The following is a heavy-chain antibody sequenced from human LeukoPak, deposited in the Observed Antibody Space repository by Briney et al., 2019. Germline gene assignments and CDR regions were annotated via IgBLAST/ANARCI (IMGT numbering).Heavy chain of an antibody. D-gene: IGHD2-2*01. CDR2: INPNSGGT. V-gene: IGHV1-2*02. Sequence: ASVKVSCKASGYTFTGYYMHWVRQAPGQGLEWMGWINPNSGGTNYAQKFQGRVTMTRDTPISTAYMELSRLRSDDTAVYYCARWGDYCSSTSCSMVLDYWGQGTLVTVSS. CDR3: ARWGDYCSSTSCSMVLDY. CDR1: GYTFTGYY. J-gene: IGHJ4*02.